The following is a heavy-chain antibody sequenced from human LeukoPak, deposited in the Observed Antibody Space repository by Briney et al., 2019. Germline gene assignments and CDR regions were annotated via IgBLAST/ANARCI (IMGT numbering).Heavy chain of an antibody. CDR3: AREGRGGFDY. Sequence: GGSLRLSCAASGFTFSSYSMNWVRQAPGKGLEWVSSISSSSSYIYYADLVKGRFTISRDNSKNTLYLQMNSLRAEDTAVYYCAREGRGGFDYWGQGTLVTVSS. J-gene: IGHJ4*02. D-gene: IGHD1-26*01. V-gene: IGHV3-21*04. CDR2: ISSSSSYI. CDR1: GFTFSSYS.